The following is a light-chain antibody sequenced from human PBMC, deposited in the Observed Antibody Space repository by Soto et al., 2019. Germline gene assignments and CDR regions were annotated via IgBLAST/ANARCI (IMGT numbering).Light chain of an antibody. V-gene: IGKV1-5*01. Sequence: DIQMTQSPSTLSASVGDRVTITCRASQSISSWLAWYQQKPGKAPKLLIYDASSLESGVPSRFSGSGSGTEFTLTISSLQPYDFATYYCPQYNSYSYAFGQGTKLDIK. CDR1: QSISSW. J-gene: IGKJ2*01. CDR3: PQYNSYSYA. CDR2: DAS.